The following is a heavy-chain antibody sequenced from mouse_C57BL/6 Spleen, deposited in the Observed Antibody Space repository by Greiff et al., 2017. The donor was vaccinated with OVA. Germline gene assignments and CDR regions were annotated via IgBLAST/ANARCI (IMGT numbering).Heavy chain of an antibody. CDR2: IYPSDSET. D-gene: IGHD1-1*01. J-gene: IGHJ1*03. Sequence: QVQLQQPGAELVRPGSSVKLSCKASGYTFTSYWMDWVKQRPGQGLEWIGNIYPSDSETHYNQKFKDKATLTVDKSSSTVYMQLSSLTSEDSAVYYCARDITTVVAPYFDVWGTGTTVTVSS. CDR1: GYTFTSYW. V-gene: IGHV1-61*01. CDR3: ARDITTVVAPYFDV.